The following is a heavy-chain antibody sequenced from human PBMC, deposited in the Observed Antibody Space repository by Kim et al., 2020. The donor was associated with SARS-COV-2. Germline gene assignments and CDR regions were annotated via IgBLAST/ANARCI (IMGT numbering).Heavy chain of an antibody. CDR3: ARTYYYDSSGYYRGLEYFQH. J-gene: IGHJ1*01. Sequence: GESLKISCKGSGYSFTSYWIGWVRQMPGKGLEWMGIIYPGDSDTRYSPSFQGQVTISADKSISTAYLQWSSLKASDTAMYYCARTYYYDSSGYYRGLEYFQHWGQGTLVTVSS. CDR2: IYPGDSDT. CDR1: GYSFTSYW. D-gene: IGHD3-22*01. V-gene: IGHV5-51*01.